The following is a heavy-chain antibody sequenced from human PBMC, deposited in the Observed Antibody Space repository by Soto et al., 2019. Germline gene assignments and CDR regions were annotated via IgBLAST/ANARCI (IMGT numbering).Heavy chain of an antibody. CDR2: IIPIFGTA. V-gene: IGHV1-69*13. CDR3: ARDLFKCIGTSCYRFAYFDY. Sequence: GASVKVSCKASGGTFSSYAISWVRQAPGQGLEWMGGIIPIFGTANYAQKFQGRVTITADESTSTAYMELSSLRSEDTAVYYCARDLFKCIGTSCYRFAYFDYWGQGTLVTVS. D-gene: IGHD2-2*01. J-gene: IGHJ4*02. CDR1: GGTFSSYA.